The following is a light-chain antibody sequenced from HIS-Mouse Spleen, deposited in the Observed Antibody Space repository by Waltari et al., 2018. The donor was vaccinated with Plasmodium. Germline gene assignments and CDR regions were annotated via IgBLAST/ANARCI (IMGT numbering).Light chain of an antibody. J-gene: IGKJ4*01. CDR1: QSVSSY. V-gene: IGKV3-11*01. CDR3: QQRSNWPRVLT. Sequence: EIVLTQSPATLSLSPGERATLSCRASQSVSSYLAWYQQKPGQAPRLLIDDASNRATGIPARCSGSGSGKDFTLTISSLEPEDFAVYYCQQRSNWPRVLTFGGGTK. CDR2: DAS.